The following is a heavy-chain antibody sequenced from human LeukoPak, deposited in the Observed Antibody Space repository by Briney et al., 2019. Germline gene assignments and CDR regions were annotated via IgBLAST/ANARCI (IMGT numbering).Heavy chain of an antibody. D-gene: IGHD3-3*01. CDR3: ARTGQSITIFGVVTNWLDP. CDR1: GASISSSNW. V-gene: IGHV4-4*02. J-gene: IGHJ5*02. CDR2: IYHSGGT. Sequence: PSETLSLTCAVSGASISSSNWWSWVRQPPGRGLEWIGEIYHSGGTNYTPSLKSRVTTPIDRSKNQFSLKLSSVTAADTAVYYCARTGQSITIFGVVTNWLDPWGQGTLVTVSS.